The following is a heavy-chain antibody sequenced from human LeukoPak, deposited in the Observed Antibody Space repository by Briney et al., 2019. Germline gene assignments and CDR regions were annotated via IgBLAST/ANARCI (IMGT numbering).Heavy chain of an antibody. V-gene: IGHV1-8*01. CDR3: ARSQEGYYYFPLDV. J-gene: IGHJ6*02. CDR2: MNPNSGNT. Sequence: ASVKVSCKASGYTFTSYDINWVRQAAGHGLEWVGWMNPNSGNTGYTPKFQGRVTMTRSTSINTAYMELSSLRSEDTAIYYCARSQEGYYYFPLDVWGQGTTVTVSS. CDR1: GYTFTSYD. D-gene: IGHD2-8*01.